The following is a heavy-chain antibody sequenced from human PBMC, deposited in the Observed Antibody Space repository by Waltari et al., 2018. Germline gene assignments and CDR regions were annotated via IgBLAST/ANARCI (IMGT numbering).Heavy chain of an antibody. J-gene: IGHJ4*02. CDR1: GGSFSVYY. V-gene: IGHV4-34*01. CDR2: INHSGST. D-gene: IGHD6-19*01. Sequence: QVQLQQWGAGLLKPSETLSLTCAVYGGSFSVYYWSWIRQPPGKGLEWIGEINHSGSTNYNPSLKSRVTISVDTSKNQFSLKLSSVTAADTAVYYCARGRGSGWSDYWGQGTLVTVSS. CDR3: ARGRGSGWSDY.